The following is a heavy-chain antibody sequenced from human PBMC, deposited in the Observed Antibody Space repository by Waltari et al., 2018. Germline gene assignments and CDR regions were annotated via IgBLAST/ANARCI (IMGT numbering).Heavy chain of an antibody. Sequence: QVQLQQWGAGLLKPSETLSLTCAVYGGSFSGSYWSWIRQPPGKGLEWIGEIKHRGSTNDNPSLKSRVTISVDTSKNQFSLKLSAVTAADTAVYYCARAWISLILGATSAFDIWGQGTMVTVS. D-gene: IGHD1-26*01. CDR1: GGSFSGSY. CDR3: ARAWISLILGATSAFDI. V-gene: IGHV4-34*01. J-gene: IGHJ3*02. CDR2: IKHRGST.